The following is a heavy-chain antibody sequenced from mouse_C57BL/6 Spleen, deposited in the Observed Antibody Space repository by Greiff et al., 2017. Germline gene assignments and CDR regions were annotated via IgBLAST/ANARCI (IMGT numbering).Heavy chain of an antibody. D-gene: IGHD2-3*01. V-gene: IGHV3-6*01. CDR1: GYSITSGYY. CDR2: ISYDGSN. Sequence: EVQLQQSGPGLVKPSQSLSLTCSVTGYSITSGYYWNWIRQFPGNKLEWMGYISYDGSNNYNPSLKNRISITRDTSKNQFFLKLNSVTTEDTATYYCAREGTIYDGSYYFDYWGQGTTLTVSS. CDR3: AREGTIYDGSYYFDY. J-gene: IGHJ2*01.